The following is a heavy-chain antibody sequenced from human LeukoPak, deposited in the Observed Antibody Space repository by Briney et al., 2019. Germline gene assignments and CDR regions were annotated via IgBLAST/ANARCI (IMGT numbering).Heavy chain of an antibody. V-gene: IGHV3-9*01. CDR3: AKEGSVCTDGICRYFDD. D-gene: IGHD2-8*01. Sequence: GGSLRLSCAASGLTFHDSAMHWVRQVPGKGLGWVSSISWNSEYTFYADSVKGRFTVSRDNAKKSQYLQMNSLRPEDTAFYYCAKEGSVCTDGICRYFDDWGQGILVTVSS. CDR1: GLTFHDSA. CDR2: ISWNSEYT. J-gene: IGHJ4*02.